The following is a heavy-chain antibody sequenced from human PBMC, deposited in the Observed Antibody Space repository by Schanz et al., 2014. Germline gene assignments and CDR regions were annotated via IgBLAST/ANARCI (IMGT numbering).Heavy chain of an antibody. J-gene: IGHJ6*02. V-gene: IGHV1-69*04. CDR1: GGTFSSYA. Sequence: QVQLVQSGAEVKKPGSSVKVSCKASGGTFSSYAITWVRQAPGQGLEWMGRISPILGIANYAQKFQGRVTITADKLAGTAYMELSSLRSEDTAVYYCARLLGYSYGHYYYYGMDVWGQGTTVTVSS. CDR2: ISPILGIA. CDR3: ARLLGYSYGHYYYYGMDV. D-gene: IGHD5-18*01.